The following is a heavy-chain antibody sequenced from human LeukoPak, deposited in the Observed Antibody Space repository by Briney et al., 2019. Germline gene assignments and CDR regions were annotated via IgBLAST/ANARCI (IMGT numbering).Heavy chain of an antibody. D-gene: IGHD1-1*01. CDR2: IYYSGST. CDR1: GGSITSSSYY. V-gene: IGHV4-61*05. J-gene: IGHJ5*02. Sequence: SETLSLTYSVSGGSITSSSYYWGWIRQPPGKGLEWIGYIYYSGSTNYNPSLKSRVTISVDTSKNQFSLKLSSVTAADTAVYYCARVGGSPGGFDPWGQGTLVTVSS. CDR3: ARVGGSPGGFDP.